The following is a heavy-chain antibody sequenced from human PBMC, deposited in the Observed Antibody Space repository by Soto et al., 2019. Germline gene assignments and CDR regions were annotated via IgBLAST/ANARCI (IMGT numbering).Heavy chain of an antibody. J-gene: IGHJ4*02. CDR2: INAGNGNT. D-gene: IGHD2-2*01. CDR1: GYTFTSYA. Sequence: QVQLVQSGAEVKKPGASVKVSCKASGYTFTSYAMHWVRQAPGQRLEWMGWINAGNGNTKYSQKFQGRVYITRDKSASTAYMELSSRRSEDTAVYYCAREGGWDIVVVPVAGWCYWGQRTLVTVSS. V-gene: IGHV1-3*01. CDR3: AREGGWDIVVVPVAGWCY.